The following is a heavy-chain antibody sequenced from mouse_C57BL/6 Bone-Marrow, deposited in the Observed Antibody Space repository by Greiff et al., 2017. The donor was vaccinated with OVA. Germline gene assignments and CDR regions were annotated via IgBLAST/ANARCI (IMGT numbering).Heavy chain of an antibody. J-gene: IGHJ4*01. Sequence: QVQLQQSGPELVKPGASVTISCTASGYSFTSYYIHWVKQRPGQGLEWIGWIYPGSGNTKYHEKFKGKATLTADTSSSTAYMQLSILTSEDSAVYYCARYAFYAMDYWGQGTSVTVSS. CDR3: ARYAFYAMDY. CDR1: GYSFTSYY. CDR2: IYPGSGNT. V-gene: IGHV1-66*01. D-gene: IGHD6-5*01.